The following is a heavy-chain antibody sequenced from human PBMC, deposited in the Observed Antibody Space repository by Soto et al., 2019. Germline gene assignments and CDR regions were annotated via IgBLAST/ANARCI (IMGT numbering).Heavy chain of an antibody. CDR2: VSGSGASV. Sequence: EVQLLESGGGFVKPGGSLRLSCEGSGFILSIHAMSWVRQAPGKGLEWVSSVSGSGASVHLPDFLKGRFSSSRDNSKNTVYLELNNLRVDDTAVYYCAKDLPLWSGYSFSENHWGQGTLVTVSS. CDR1: GFILSIHA. CDR3: AKDLPLWSGYSFSENH. V-gene: IGHV3-23*01. D-gene: IGHD3-3*01. J-gene: IGHJ5*02.